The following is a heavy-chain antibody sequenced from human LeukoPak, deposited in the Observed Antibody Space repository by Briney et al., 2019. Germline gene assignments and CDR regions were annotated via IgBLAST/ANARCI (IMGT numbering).Heavy chain of an antibody. V-gene: IGHV7-4-1*02. D-gene: IGHD3-16*02. CDR1: GYTFTSYA. CDR2: INTNTGNP. J-gene: IGHJ4*02. CDR3: ARACQPLGGLSFPDY. Sequence: ASVKVSCKASGYTFTSYAMNWVRQAPGQGLEWMGWINTNTGNPTYAQAFTGRFVFSLDTSVSTTYLQISSLKAEDTAVYYCARACQPLGGLSFPDYWGQGTLVTVSS.